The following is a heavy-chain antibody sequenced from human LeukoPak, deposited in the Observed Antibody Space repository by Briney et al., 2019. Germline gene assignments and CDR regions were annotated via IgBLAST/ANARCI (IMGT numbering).Heavy chain of an antibody. CDR1: GYTFTTYD. CDR2: MNPNSGNT. J-gene: IGHJ4*02. D-gene: IGHD3-22*01. CDR3: ARVGATYYYDSSGYAHFDY. Sequence: ASVKVSCKASGYTFTTYDINWVRQATGQGLEWMGCMNPNSGNTGYAQKFQGRITITRNTSIRTAYMELSSLRSEDTAVYYCARVGATYYYDSSGYAHFDYWGQGTLVTVSS. V-gene: IGHV1-8*03.